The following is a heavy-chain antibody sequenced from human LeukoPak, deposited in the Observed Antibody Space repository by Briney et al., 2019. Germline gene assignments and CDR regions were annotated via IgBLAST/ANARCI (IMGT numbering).Heavy chain of an antibody. CDR1: GFPFNNFW. J-gene: IGHJ4*02. CDR2: IKQDGTEK. Sequence: PGGSLRLSCAASGFPFNNFWMTWVRQAPGKGLEWVANIKQDGTEKFYVDSVKGRFTISRDNARNSLDLQMNSLRVEDTAVYYCARLRPGYHDYWGQGILVTVSS. CDR3: ARLRPGYHDY. V-gene: IGHV3-7*01. D-gene: IGHD2-15*01.